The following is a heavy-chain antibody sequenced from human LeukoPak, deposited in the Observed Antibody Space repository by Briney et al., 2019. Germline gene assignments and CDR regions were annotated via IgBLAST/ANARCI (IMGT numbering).Heavy chain of an antibody. J-gene: IGHJ3*01. V-gene: IGHV4-59*08. Sequence: KPSETLSLTCSVSDGSTTGYYWSWIRQPPGKGLEWIAYVYYTGRTLYNPSLESRVTISVDTSKTQFSLTVTSVTAASTAVYYCARHMSVSYDAFDLWGRGTTVTVSS. CDR3: ARHMSVSYDAFDL. D-gene: IGHD3-10*01. CDR2: VYYTGRT. CDR1: DGSTTGYY.